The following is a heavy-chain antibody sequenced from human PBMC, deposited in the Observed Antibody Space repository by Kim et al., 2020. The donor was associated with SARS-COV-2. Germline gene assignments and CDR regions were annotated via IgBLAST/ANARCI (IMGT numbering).Heavy chain of an antibody. J-gene: IGHJ4*02. CDR2: INHSGST. CDR1: GGSFSGYY. V-gene: IGHV4-34*01. Sequence: SETLSLTCAVYGGSFSGYYWSWIRQPPGKGLEWIGEINHSGSTNYNPSLKSRVTISVDTSKNQFSLKLSSVTAADTAVYYCASSGCSSTSCFDYWGQGTLVTVSS. D-gene: IGHD2-2*01. CDR3: ASSGCSSTSCFDY.